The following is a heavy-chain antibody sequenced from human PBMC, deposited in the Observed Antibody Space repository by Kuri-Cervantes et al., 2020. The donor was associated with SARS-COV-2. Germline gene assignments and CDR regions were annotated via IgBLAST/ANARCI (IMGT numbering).Heavy chain of an antibody. CDR2: IYYSENT. CDR3: ARGGSVSTASLL. D-gene: IGHD3-10*01. CDR1: GGSISGYY. V-gene: IGHV4-59*01. Sequence: SETLSLTCTVSGGSISGYYWTWIRQPPGKGLEWIGNIYYSENTKYNPSLKSRVTISIDTSKNQLSLDLSSVTAADTAVYYSARGGSVSTASLLWGHGTLVTVSS. J-gene: IGHJ4*01.